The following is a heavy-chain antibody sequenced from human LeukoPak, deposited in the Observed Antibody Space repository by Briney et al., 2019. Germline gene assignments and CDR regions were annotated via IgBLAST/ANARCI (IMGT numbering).Heavy chain of an antibody. Sequence: ASVNVSCKASGYTLIYYGITWVRQAPGQGLEGMGGISGNNCEITSAQKFQDRLTLTTETPTSTAYMELRSLTYEDTAVYYCARIPLLDYEILNGHLIYYYMDAWGNGTTVSVS. V-gene: IGHV1-18*01. CDR2: ISGNNCEI. CDR1: GYTLIYYG. CDR3: ARIPLLDYEILNGHLIYYYMDA. D-gene: IGHD3-9*01. J-gene: IGHJ6*03.